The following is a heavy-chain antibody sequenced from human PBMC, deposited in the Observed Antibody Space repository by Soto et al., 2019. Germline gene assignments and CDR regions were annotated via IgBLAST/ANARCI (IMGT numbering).Heavy chain of an antibody. Sequence: GGSLRLSCAASGFTFSSYGMHWVRQAPGKGLEWVAVIWYDGSNKYYADSVKGRFTISRDNSKNTLYLQMNSLRAEDTAVYYCARDREYYDFWSAPGGFDPWGQGTLVTVSS. CDR1: GFTFSSYG. J-gene: IGHJ5*02. CDR2: IWYDGSNK. V-gene: IGHV3-33*01. CDR3: ARDREYYDFWSAPGGFDP. D-gene: IGHD3-3*01.